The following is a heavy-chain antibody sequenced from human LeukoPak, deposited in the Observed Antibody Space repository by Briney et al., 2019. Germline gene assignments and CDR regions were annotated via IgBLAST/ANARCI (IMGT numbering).Heavy chain of an antibody. D-gene: IGHD2-8*01. CDR3: ASREGHGYGMDV. J-gene: IGHJ6*04. CDR2: ISSSSSTI. V-gene: IGHV3-48*01. CDR1: GFTFSSYS. Sequence: PGGSLRLSCAASGFTFSSYSMNWVRQAPGKGLEWVSYISSSSSTIYYADSVKGRFTISRDNAKNSLYLQMNSLRAEDTAIYYCASREGHGYGMDVWGKGTTVTISS.